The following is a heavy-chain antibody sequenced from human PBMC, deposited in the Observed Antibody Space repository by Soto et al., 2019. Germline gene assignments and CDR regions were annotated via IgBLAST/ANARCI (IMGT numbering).Heavy chain of an antibody. Sequence: PGESLKISCKGSGYNFTNYWIAWVRQMPGKGLEWMAIIYPGGSDTRYSPSFQGQVTISADKSIATAYLQWSSLKASDTAMYYCARKGYSGYDFSYFDYWGQGTLVTVSS. CDR3: ARKGYSGYDFSYFDY. J-gene: IGHJ4*02. D-gene: IGHD5-12*01. CDR2: IYPGGSDT. CDR1: GYNFTNYW. V-gene: IGHV5-51*01.